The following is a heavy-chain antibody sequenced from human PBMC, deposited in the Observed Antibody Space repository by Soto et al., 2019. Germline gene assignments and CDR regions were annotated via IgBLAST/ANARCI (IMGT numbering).Heavy chain of an antibody. Sequence: GGSLRLSCAASGFTFSSYSMNWVRQAPGKGLEWVSSISSSSSYIYYADSVKGRFTISRDNAKNSLYLQMNSLRAEDTAVYYCARDRGFEGSYGMDVWGQGTTVTVSS. D-gene: IGHD1-26*01. V-gene: IGHV3-21*01. CDR3: ARDRGFEGSYGMDV. J-gene: IGHJ6*02. CDR2: ISSSSSYI. CDR1: GFTFSSYS.